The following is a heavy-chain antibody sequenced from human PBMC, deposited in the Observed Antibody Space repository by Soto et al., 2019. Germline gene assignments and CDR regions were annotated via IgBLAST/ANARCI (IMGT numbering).Heavy chain of an antibody. Sequence: PGGSLRLSCAASGFTFSSYSMNWVRQAPGKGLEWVSSISSSSSYIYYADSVKGRFTISRDNAKNSLYLQMNSLRAEDTAVYYCARDCRYDILTGFVDPSYWGQGTLVTVSS. D-gene: IGHD3-9*01. V-gene: IGHV3-21*01. CDR3: ARDCRYDILTGFVDPSY. CDR2: ISSSSSYI. J-gene: IGHJ4*02. CDR1: GFTFSSYS.